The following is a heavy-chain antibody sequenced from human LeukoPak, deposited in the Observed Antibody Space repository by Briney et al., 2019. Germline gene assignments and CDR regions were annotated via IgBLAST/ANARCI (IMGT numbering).Heavy chain of an antibody. CDR1: GGSFSGHY. CDR3: ARGRYTYGPDY. CDR2: IYYSGST. Sequence: SETLSLTCAVSGGSFSGHYWSWIRQSPGEGLEWIGYIYYSGSTNYNPSLKSRVTISVDTSKKQFSLKLSSVTAADTAVYYCARGRYTYGPDYWGQGTLVTVSS. J-gene: IGHJ4*02. V-gene: IGHV4-59*11. D-gene: IGHD5-18*01.